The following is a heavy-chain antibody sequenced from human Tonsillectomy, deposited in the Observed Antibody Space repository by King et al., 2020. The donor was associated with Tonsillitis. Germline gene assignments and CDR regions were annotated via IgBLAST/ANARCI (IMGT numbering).Heavy chain of an antibody. CDR1: GGTFSSYA. V-gene: IGHV1-69*01. J-gene: IGHJ5*02. Sequence: HEQLVQSGAEVKKPGSSVKVSCKASGGTFSSYAISWVRQAPGQGLEWMGGIIPIFGTANYAQKFQGRVTITADESTSTAYMELSSLRSEDTAVYYCARDPLDGDYGYNWFDPWGQGTLVTVSS. CDR2: IIPIFGTA. CDR3: ARDPLDGDYGYNWFDP. D-gene: IGHD4-17*01.